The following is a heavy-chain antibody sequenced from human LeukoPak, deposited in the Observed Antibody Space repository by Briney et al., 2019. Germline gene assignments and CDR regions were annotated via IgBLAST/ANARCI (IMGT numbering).Heavy chain of an antibody. D-gene: IGHD3-10*01. CDR3: ARDVWFGAGRTFDY. CDR2: INHSGST. J-gene: IGHJ4*02. CDR1: GGSFSGYY. V-gene: IGHV4-34*01. Sequence: SETLSLTCAVYGGSFSGYYWSWIRQPPGKGLEWIGEINHSGSTNYKSSLKSRVTISVDTSKNQFSLKLSSVTAADTAVYYCARDVWFGAGRTFDYWGQGTLVTVSS.